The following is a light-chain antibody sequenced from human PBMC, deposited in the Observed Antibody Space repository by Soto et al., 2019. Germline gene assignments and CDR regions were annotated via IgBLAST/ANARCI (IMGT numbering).Light chain of an antibody. V-gene: IGLV2-11*01. J-gene: IGLJ1*01. CDR2: DVT. Sequence: QSALTQPRSVSGSPGQSVTISCTGTGSDVGGYNYVSWYQQYPDKAPKVMIYDVTKRPAGVPDRFSGSKSGNTASLTISGLQADDEADYYCCSYAGSYTYVFGTGTKLNVL. CDR1: GSDVGGYNY. CDR3: CSYAGSYTYV.